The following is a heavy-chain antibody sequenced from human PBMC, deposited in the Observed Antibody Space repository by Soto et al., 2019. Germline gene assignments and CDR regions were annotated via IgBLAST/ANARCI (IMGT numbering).Heavy chain of an antibody. J-gene: IGHJ6*02. Sequence: SETLSLTCGVSGDSITTYKWWTWVRQTPGKGLEWIGEIYDSGNTRYNPSLKSRVTISKDTSKNELSLKLNSVTVADTAVYYCATCQLGEYYYAMDIWGQGTSVTVSS. CDR1: GDSITTYKW. D-gene: IGHD7-27*01. CDR3: ATCQLGEYYYAMDI. CDR2: IYDSGNT. V-gene: IGHV4-4*02.